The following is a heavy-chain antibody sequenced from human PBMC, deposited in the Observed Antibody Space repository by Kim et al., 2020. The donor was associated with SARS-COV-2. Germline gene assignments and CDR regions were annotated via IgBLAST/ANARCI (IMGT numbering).Heavy chain of an antibody. CDR1: GGSISSGGYY. Sequence: SETLSLTCTVSGGSISSGGYYWSWIRQHPGKGLEWIGYIYYSGSTYYNPSLKSRVTISVDTSKNQFSLKLSSVTAADTAVYYCARDEYSSSAGVGWFDPWGQGTLVTVSS. V-gene: IGHV4-31*03. J-gene: IGHJ5*02. CDR2: IYYSGST. CDR3: ARDEYSSSAGVGWFDP. D-gene: IGHD6-6*01.